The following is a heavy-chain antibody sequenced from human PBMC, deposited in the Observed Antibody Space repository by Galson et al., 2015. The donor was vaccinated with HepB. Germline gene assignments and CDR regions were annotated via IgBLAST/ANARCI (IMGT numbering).Heavy chain of an antibody. CDR1: GGTFSSYA. CDR2: IIPIFGTA. J-gene: IGHJ6*02. V-gene: IGHV1-69*13. CDR3: GRCPHYYYYGMDV. D-gene: IGHD2-8*01. Sequence: SVKVSCKASGGTFSSYAISWVRQAPGQGLEWMGGIIPIFGTANYAQKFQGRVTITADESTSTAYMELSSLRSEDTAVYYCGRCPHYYYYGMDVWGQGTTVTVSS.